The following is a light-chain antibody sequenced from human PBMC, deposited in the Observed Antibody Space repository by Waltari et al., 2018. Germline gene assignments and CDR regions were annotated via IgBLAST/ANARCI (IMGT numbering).Light chain of an antibody. Sequence: DIQMTQSPSSLSASVGDRVTITCRASQSISSYLSWFQQKPGTAPKLLIYAASSLQSGVPSRFRGSGSGTDFTLTISSLQPEDFATYYCQQSYTTPRTFGGGTKVEIK. CDR2: AAS. CDR3: QQSYTTPRT. V-gene: IGKV1-39*01. J-gene: IGKJ4*01. CDR1: QSISSY.